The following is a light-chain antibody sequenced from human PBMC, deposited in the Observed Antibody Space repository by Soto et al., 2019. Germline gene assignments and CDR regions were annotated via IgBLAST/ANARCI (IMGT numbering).Light chain of an antibody. Sequence: EILLTQSPATLSVSPGERATLSCRASQSIDNKLVWYQQKPGQAPRLLMSDAFKRAPGIPARFSGSGSRTEFILTISSLQSEDFAVYYCQQYASWSPITFGQGTRLEI. V-gene: IGKV3-15*01. CDR2: DAF. CDR3: QQYASWSPIT. J-gene: IGKJ5*01. CDR1: QSIDNK.